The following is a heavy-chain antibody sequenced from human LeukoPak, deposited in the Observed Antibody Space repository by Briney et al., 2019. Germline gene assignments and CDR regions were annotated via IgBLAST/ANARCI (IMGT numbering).Heavy chain of an antibody. V-gene: IGHV1-69*05. D-gene: IGHD3-3*01. CDR3: ARVSTIFGVVTLPEYYFDY. Sequence: SVKVSCKASGGTFSNYAISWVRQAPGQGLEWMGGIIPIFGTANYAQKFQGRVTITTDESTSTAYMELSSLRSEDTAVYYCARVSTIFGVVTLPEYYFDYWGQGTLVTVSS. CDR1: GGTFSNYA. CDR2: IIPIFGTA. J-gene: IGHJ4*02.